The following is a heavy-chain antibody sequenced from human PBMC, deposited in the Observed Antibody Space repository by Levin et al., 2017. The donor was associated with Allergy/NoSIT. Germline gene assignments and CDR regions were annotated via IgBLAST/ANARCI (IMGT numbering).Heavy chain of an antibody. J-gene: IGHJ4*02. D-gene: IGHD3-3*01. Sequence: GESLKISCTASGFTVSSHYMSWVRQAPGKGLEWVSIIYDVGKTYHADSVKGRFSISRDNDKNTLYLQMNSLRVEDTAVYYCARGPVLRSFDLWGQGTLVTVSS. CDR3: ARGPVLRSFDL. V-gene: IGHV3-66*02. CDR1: GFTVSSHY. CDR2: IYDVGKT.